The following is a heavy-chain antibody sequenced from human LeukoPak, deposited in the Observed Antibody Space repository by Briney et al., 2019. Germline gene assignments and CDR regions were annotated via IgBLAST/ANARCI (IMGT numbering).Heavy chain of an antibody. CDR2: IYYSGST. Sequence: PSETLSLTCTVSGGSISSYYWSWIRQPPGKGLEWIGYIYYSGSTNYNSSLKSRVIISVDTSKNQFSLKLSSVTAADTAVYYCARGGTYNWFDPWGQGTLVTVSS. D-gene: IGHD2-15*01. V-gene: IGHV4-59*01. CDR1: GGSISSYY. CDR3: ARGGTYNWFDP. J-gene: IGHJ5*02.